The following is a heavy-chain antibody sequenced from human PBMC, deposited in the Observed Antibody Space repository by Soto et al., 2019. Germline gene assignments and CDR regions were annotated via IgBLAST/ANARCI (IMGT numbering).Heavy chain of an antibody. Sequence: SQTLSLTCDISGDSVSSNSAGWNWIRQTPSRGFEWLGRTYYKSKWYYTYAASVKSRITVSPDTSKNQFSLQLTPVTPEDTAVYYCARGSWDDVSGHYYMDVWDKGTTVTVSS. CDR2: TYYKSKWYY. CDR1: GDSVSSNSAG. D-gene: IGHD1-1*01. V-gene: IGHV6-1*01. CDR3: ARGSWDDVSGHYYMDV. J-gene: IGHJ6*03.